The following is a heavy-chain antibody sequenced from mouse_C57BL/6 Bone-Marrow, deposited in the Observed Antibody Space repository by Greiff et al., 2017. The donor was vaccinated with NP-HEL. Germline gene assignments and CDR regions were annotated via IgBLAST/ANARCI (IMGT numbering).Heavy chain of an antibody. CDR3: ARPYRGGNYAMDY. V-gene: IGHV5-15*01. D-gene: IGHD2-10*01. CDR2: ISNLAYSI. Sequence: EVKVVESGGGLVQPGGSLKLSCAASGFTFSDYGMAWVRQAPRKGPEWVAFISNLAYSIYYADTVTGRFTISRENAKNTLDLEMSSLRSEDTAMYYCARPYRGGNYAMDYWGQGTSVTVSS. CDR1: GFTFSDYG. J-gene: IGHJ4*01.